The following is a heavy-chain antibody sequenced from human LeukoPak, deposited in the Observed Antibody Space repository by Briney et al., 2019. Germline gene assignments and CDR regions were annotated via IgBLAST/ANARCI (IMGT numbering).Heavy chain of an antibody. V-gene: IGHV1-2*02. J-gene: IGHJ6*02. D-gene: IGHD6-13*01. CDR3: ARIRAAGSGMDV. Sequence: ASVKVSCKASGYTFTGYYIHWVRQAPGQGFEWMGWISPNSGGTSYAQNFQGRVTLTRDTSISTAYTEVSRLTYDDTAVYYCARIRAAGSGMDVWGQGTTVTVSS. CDR2: ISPNSGGT. CDR1: GYTFTGYY.